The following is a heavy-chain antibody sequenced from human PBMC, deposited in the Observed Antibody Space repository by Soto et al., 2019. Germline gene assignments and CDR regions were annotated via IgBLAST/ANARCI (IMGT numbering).Heavy chain of an antibody. Sequence: QVQLQESGPGLVKPSETLSLTCTVSGGSISSYYWGWIRQPPGKGLQWIGYIYYSGSTNYNPSLKSRVTISVDTSKNHFSRKLSSVTAADTAVYYCARDSATLDMDVWGQGTTVTVSS. J-gene: IGHJ6*02. V-gene: IGHV4-59*01. CDR3: ARDSATLDMDV. CDR1: GGSISSYY. D-gene: IGHD5-12*01. CDR2: IYYSGST.